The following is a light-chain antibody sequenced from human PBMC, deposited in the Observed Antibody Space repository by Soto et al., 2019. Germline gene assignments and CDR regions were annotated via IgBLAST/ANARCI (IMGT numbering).Light chain of an antibody. CDR2: EVT. V-gene: IGLV2-8*01. J-gene: IGLJ3*02. CDR3: SSHAGINNVV. Sequence: QSALTQPPSASGSPGQSVTISCTGTSSDVGGYNYVSWYQQHPGKAPKLMIYEVTKRPSGVPDRFSGSKSGNTASLTVSGLLAEDGADYYCSSHAGINNVVFGGGTKVTVL. CDR1: SSDVGGYNY.